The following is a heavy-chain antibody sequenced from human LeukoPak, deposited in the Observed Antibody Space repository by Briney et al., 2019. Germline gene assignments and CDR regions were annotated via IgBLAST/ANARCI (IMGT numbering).Heavy chain of an antibody. CDR1: GYTFTGYY. Sequence: GASVKVSCKASGYTFTGYYMHRVRQAPGQGLEWMGWINPNSGGTNYAQKFQGRVTMTRDTSISTAYMELSRLRSDDTAVYYCARHNWNYYAFDIWGQGTMVTVSS. J-gene: IGHJ3*02. CDR2: INPNSGGT. V-gene: IGHV1-2*02. CDR3: ARHNWNYYAFDI. D-gene: IGHD1-7*01.